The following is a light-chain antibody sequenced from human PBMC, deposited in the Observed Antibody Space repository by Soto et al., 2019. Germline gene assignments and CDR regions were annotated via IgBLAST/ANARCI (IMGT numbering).Light chain of an antibody. CDR2: DAS. CDR1: QSIRRW. Sequence: DIQMTQSPSSRSASVGERVTIACRASQSIRRWLAWYQQKPGKAPKLLIFDASTLESGVPSRFSGSGSGTEFTLTISSLQPDDFAIYYCQQYKSYFWTFGQGTKVDIK. CDR3: QQYKSYFWT. V-gene: IGKV1-5*01. J-gene: IGKJ1*01.